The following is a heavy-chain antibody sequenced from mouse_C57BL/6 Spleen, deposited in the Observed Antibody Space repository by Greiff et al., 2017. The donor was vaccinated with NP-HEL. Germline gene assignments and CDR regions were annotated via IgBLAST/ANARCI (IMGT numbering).Heavy chain of an antibody. CDR1: GFNIKDYY. V-gene: IGHV14-1*01. CDR2: IDPEDGDT. J-gene: IGHJ2*01. D-gene: IGHD1-1*01. Sequence: VQLQQSGAELVRPGASVKLSCTASGFNIKDYYMHWVKQRPEQGLEWIGRIDPEDGDTEYAPKFQGKATMTADTSSNTAYLQLSSLTSEDTAVYYCTTGGTTVVDFDYWGQGTTLTVSS. CDR3: TTGGTTVVDFDY.